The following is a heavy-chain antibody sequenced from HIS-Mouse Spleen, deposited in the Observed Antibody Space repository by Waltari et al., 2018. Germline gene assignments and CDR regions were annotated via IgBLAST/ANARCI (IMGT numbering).Heavy chain of an antibody. CDR3: ARAYYYGSGSYYKGYFDY. D-gene: IGHD3-10*01. CDR1: GGSISSSSYH. CDR2: IYYSGST. V-gene: IGHV4-39*07. Sequence: QLQLQESGPGLVKPSETLSLTCTVSGGSISSSSYHSGWIRPPPGKGLSWIGSIYYSGSTYYNPSLKSRVTISVDTSKNQFSLKLSSVTAADTAVYYCARAYYYGSGSYYKGYFDYWGQGTLVTVSS. J-gene: IGHJ4*02.